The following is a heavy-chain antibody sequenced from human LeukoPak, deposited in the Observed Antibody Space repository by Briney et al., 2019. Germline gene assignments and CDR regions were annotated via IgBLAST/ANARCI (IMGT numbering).Heavy chain of an antibody. Sequence: ASVKVSCKASGYTFTGYYMHWVRQAPGQGLEWMGWINPNSGGTNYAQKFQGRVTMTRDTSISTAYMELSRLRSDDTAVYYCARDRYYDSRGDDFQHWGQGTLVTVSS. CDR1: GYTFTGYY. V-gene: IGHV1-2*02. D-gene: IGHD3-22*01. CDR2: INPNSGGT. J-gene: IGHJ1*01. CDR3: ARDRYYDSRGDDFQH.